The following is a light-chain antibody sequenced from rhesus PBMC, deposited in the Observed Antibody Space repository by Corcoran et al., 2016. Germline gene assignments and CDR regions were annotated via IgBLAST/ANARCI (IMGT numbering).Light chain of an antibody. CDR2: GAS. J-gene: IGKJ2*01. Sequence: EIVLTQSPATLSLSPGERAILSCRASQSVNNRLVWYQQRPEQAPRLLIYGASSRATGIPDRFSGSGSGTDFTLTISSLEAEDFALYYCQQYNNWPYSFGQGTKVEIK. V-gene: IGKV3-42*03. CDR1: QSVNNR. CDR3: QQYNNWPYS.